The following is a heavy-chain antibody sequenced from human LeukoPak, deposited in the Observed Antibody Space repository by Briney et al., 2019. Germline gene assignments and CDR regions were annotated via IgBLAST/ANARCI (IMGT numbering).Heavy chain of an antibody. CDR3: AIMSNYYDSSAYYPFHY. J-gene: IGHJ4*02. CDR2: IKEDGSDK. D-gene: IGHD3-22*01. V-gene: IGHV3-7*01. CDR1: GFTFSTYW. Sequence: TGGSLRLSCAASGFTFSTYWMSWVRQAQGKGLEWVANIKEDGSDKYFVGSVKGRFTISRDNAKNSLYLQMNSLRAEDTAVYYCAIMSNYYDSSAYYPFHYWGQGTLVTVSS.